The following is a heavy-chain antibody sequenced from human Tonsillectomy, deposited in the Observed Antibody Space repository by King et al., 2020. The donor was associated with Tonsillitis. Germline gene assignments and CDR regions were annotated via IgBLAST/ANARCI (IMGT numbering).Heavy chain of an antibody. CDR3: AKRGSGCLQFDY. V-gene: IGHV3-30*18. CDR2: ISYNGSTK. J-gene: IGHJ4*02. Sequence: VQLVESGGGVVQPGRSLRLSCAASGFTFSSYGMHWVRQAPGKGLEWVAVISYNGSTKYYADSVKGRFTVSRDNSKNTLFLQMKSLRNEDTAVYYCAKRGSGCLQFDYWGQGTLVTVSS. CDR1: GFTFSSYG. D-gene: IGHD6-19*01.